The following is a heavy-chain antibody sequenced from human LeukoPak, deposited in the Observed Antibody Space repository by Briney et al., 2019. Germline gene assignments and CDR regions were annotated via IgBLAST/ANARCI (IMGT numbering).Heavy chain of an antibody. CDR3: ARDRVIVATFFDY. J-gene: IGHJ4*02. CDR2: ISSSSSYI. V-gene: IGHV3-21*01. Sequence: GSLRLSCAASGFTFSSYSMNWVRQAPGKGLEWVSSISSSSSYIYYADSVKGRFTISRDNAKNSLYLQMNSLRAEDTAVYYCARDRVIVATFFDYWGQGTLVTVSS. D-gene: IGHD5-12*01. CDR1: GFTFSSYS.